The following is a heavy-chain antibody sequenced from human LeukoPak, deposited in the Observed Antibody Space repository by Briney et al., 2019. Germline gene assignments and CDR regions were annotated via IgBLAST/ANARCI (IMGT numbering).Heavy chain of an antibody. J-gene: IGHJ4*02. CDR3: AKDRYSSSWYYFDY. CDR1: GFTLSDYA. CDR2: ITASGGTT. V-gene: IGHV3-23*01. D-gene: IGHD6-13*01. Sequence: GGSLRLSCAASGFTLSDYAMSWVRQTPGKGLEWVAAITASGGTTHYADSVKGQFTISRDNSKSTVYLQMNNLGVDDTAVYCCAKDRYSSSWYYFDYWGQGTLVTVSS.